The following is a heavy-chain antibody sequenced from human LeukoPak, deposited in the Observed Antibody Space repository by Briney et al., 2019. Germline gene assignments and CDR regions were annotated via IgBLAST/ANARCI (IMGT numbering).Heavy chain of an antibody. CDR3: AKDFRRIVVVSAFDI. Sequence: GGSLRLSCAASGFTFSSYWMHWVRQAPGKGLVWVSRINSDGSSTSYADSVKGRFTISRDNAKNTLYLQMNSLRAEDTAVYYCAKDFRRIVVVSAFDIWGQGTMVTVSS. CDR2: INSDGSST. CDR1: GFTFSSYW. D-gene: IGHD3-22*01. J-gene: IGHJ3*02. V-gene: IGHV3-74*01.